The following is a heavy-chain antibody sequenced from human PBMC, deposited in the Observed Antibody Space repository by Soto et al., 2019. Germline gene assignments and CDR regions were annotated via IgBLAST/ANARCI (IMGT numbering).Heavy chain of an antibody. CDR1: GFTFSNYA. CDR2: ISGGGGST. Sequence: GGSLRLSCAASGFTFSNYAMSWVRQAPGKGLEWVSAISGGGGSTYYADSVKGRFTISRDNSKNTLYLQMNSLRAEDTAVYYCAKDFVLNDYRSSSLYFDYWGQGTLVTLSS. CDR3: AKDFVLNDYRSSSLYFDY. V-gene: IGHV3-23*01. D-gene: IGHD6-13*01. J-gene: IGHJ4*02.